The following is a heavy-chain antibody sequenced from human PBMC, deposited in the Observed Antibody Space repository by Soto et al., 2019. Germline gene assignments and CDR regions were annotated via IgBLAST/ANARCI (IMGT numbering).Heavy chain of an antibody. Sequence: PSETLSLTCTVSGGSIGGSNYFWGWIRQSPGTGLEWLGTIYSSGSTYYNPSLKSRITMSLDTSKNQFSLNLGSVTAADTAVYYCTRRRFGARGVTTMDVCGPGTTVTVSS. CDR3: TRRRFGARGVTTMDV. J-gene: IGHJ6*02. CDR1: GGSIGGSNYF. CDR2: IYSSGST. V-gene: IGHV4-39*01. D-gene: IGHD3-10*01.